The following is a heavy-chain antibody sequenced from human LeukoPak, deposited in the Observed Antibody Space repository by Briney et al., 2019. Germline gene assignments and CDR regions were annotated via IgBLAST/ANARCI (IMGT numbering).Heavy chain of an antibody. D-gene: IGHD3-22*01. CDR2: FYWDDDR. V-gene: IGHV2-5*02. J-gene: IGHJ4*02. CDR1: GFSLSATGVG. CDR3: AHSNQHYHDRNGSPYYFDF. Sequence: SGPTLVNPTQTLTLTCTFSGFSLSATGVGVGWIRQPPGKALEWLALFYWDDDRRYSPSLKSRLTITKDTSKNQVVLTLTNMDPVDTATYYCAHSNQHYHDRNGSPYYFDFWGQGILVTVSS.